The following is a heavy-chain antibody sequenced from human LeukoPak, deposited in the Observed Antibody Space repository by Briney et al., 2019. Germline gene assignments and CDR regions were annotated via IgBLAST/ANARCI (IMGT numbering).Heavy chain of an antibody. J-gene: IGHJ4*02. V-gene: IGHV1-69*05. CDR3: ARVFARGGEISGSYYHY. CDR1: GGTFSTYA. D-gene: IGHD3-10*01. Sequence: SVKVSCKASGGTFSTYAVNWVRQAPGQGLEWMGGIIPLFGTANYAQKFQGRVTITTDESTSTAYMELSSLRSEDTAIYYCARVFARGGEISGSYYHYWGQGTLVTVSS. CDR2: IIPLFGTA.